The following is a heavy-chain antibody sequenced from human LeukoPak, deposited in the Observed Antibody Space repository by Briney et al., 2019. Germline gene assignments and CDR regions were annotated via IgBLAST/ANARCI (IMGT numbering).Heavy chain of an antibody. J-gene: IGHJ6*03. D-gene: IGHD5-12*01. CDR3: ASPSGQRGYSGYDWANYYYYYMDV. CDR2: ISAYNGNT. CDR1: GYTFTSYG. V-gene: IGHV1-18*01. Sequence: GASVKVSCKASGYTFTSYGISWVRQAPGQGLEWMGWISAYNGNTNYAQKFQGRVTITADESTSTAYMELSSLRSEDTAVYYCASPSGQRGYSGYDWANYYYYYMDVWGKGTTVTISS.